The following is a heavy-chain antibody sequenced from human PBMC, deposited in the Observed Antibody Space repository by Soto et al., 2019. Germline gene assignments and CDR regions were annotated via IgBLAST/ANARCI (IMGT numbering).Heavy chain of an antibody. CDR3: ARQAPPRAWFDP. CDR1: GGSISSSSYY. Sequence: SETLSLTCTVSGGSISSSSYYWGWIRQPPGKGLEWIGSIYYSGSTYYNPSLKSRVTISVDTSKNQFSLKLSSVTAADTAVYYCARQAPPRAWFDPWGQGTPVTVSS. CDR2: IYYSGST. J-gene: IGHJ5*02. V-gene: IGHV4-39*01.